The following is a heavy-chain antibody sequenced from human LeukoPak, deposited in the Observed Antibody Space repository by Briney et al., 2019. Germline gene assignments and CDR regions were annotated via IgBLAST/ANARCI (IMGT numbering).Heavy chain of an antibody. CDR1: GGSISSSSYY. V-gene: IGHV4-39*07. CDR2: IYYSGST. CDR3: ATLSGRGWLRPMKFDY. J-gene: IGHJ4*02. D-gene: IGHD5-12*01. Sequence: SETLSLTCTVSGGSISSSSYYWGWIRQPPGKGLEWIGSIYYSGSTYYNPSLKSRVTILVDTSKNQFSLKLSSVTAADTAVYYCATLSGRGWLRPMKFDYWGQGTLVTASS.